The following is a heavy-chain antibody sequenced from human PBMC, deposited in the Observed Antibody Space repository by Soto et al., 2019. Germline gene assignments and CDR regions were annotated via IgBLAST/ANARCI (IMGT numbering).Heavy chain of an antibody. J-gene: IGHJ3*02. CDR1: GFTFSSYS. V-gene: IGHV3-21*01. CDR3: ARREYSLDAFDI. Sequence: GGSLRLSCAASGFTFSSYSMNWVRQAPGKGLEWVSSISSSSSYIYYADSVKGRFTISRDNAKNSLYLQMNSLRAEDTAVYYCARREYSLDAFDIWGQGTMVTVSS. D-gene: IGHD2-21*01. CDR2: ISSSSSYI.